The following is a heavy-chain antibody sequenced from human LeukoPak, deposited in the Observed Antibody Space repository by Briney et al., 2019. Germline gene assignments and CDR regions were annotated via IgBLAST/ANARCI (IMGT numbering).Heavy chain of an antibody. V-gene: IGHV3-30-3*01. CDR3: ARDREGLDS. Sequence: GGSLRLSCAASGFTFSSYAMHWVRQAPGKGLEWVAVISYDGSNKYYADSVKGRFTISRDNSKNTLYLQMNSLRAEDTAVYYCARDREGLDSWGQGTLVTVSS. CDR2: ISYDGSNK. J-gene: IGHJ5*01. CDR1: GFTFSSYA.